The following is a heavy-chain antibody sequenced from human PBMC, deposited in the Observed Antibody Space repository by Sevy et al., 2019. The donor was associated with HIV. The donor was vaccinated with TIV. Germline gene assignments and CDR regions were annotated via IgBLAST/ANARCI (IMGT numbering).Heavy chain of an antibody. CDR2: ISWNSGSI. CDR3: AKEKVVGGYYGMDV. J-gene: IGHJ6*02. D-gene: IGHD2-15*01. CDR1: GFTFDDYA. V-gene: IGHV3-9*01. Sequence: GGSLRLSCAASGFTFDDYAMHWVRQAPGKGLEWVSGISWNSGSIGYADSVKGRFTITRDNAKNSLYLQMNSLRAEDTALYYCAKEKVVGGYYGMDVWGQGTTVTVSS.